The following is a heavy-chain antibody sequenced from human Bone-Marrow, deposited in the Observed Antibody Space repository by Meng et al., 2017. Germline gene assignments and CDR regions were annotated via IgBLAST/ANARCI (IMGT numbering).Heavy chain of an antibody. D-gene: IGHD2-21*02. J-gene: IGHJ4*02. CDR3: TKTRHIGVVTEYYFDY. Sequence: GESLKISCAASGFTFSSYGMHWVRPAPGEGREGVGFIRSKAYGGKTEYAAYGKGRFTISRDESKSIAYLQRNSLKTEDTDVYYCTKTRHIGVVTEYYFDYWGQGTLVTVSS. V-gene: IGHV3-49*04. CDR1: GFTFSSYG. CDR2: IRSKAYGGKT.